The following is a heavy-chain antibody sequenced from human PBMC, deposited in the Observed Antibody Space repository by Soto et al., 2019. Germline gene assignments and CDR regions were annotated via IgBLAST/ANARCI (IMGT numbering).Heavy chain of an antibody. CDR1: GFTFSSYS. D-gene: IGHD4-17*01. J-gene: IGHJ2*01. CDR3: ARGAYGDYHYWYFDL. CDR2: ISSSSSYI. Sequence: EVQLVESGGGLVKPGGSLRLSCAASGFTFSSYSMNWVRQAPGTGLEWVSSISSSSSYIYYADSVKGRFTISRDNAKNSLSLQMNSLRAEDTAVYYCARGAYGDYHYWYFDLWGRGPLVTVSS. V-gene: IGHV3-21*01.